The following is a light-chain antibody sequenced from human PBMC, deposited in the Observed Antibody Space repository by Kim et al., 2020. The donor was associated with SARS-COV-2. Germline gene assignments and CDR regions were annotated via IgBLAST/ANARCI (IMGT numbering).Light chain of an antibody. CDR1: QDVSSW. CDR3: QQAGTFPLT. CDR2: AAS. J-gene: IGKJ4*01. Sequence: DIQMTQSPSSVSAFVGDRVTITCRASQDVSSWLAWYQQKPGKVPKLLIYAASSLQSGVPSRFSGSGSGADFTLTISSLQPEDSATYYCQQAGTFPLTFGGGTKLEI. V-gene: IGKV1-12*01.